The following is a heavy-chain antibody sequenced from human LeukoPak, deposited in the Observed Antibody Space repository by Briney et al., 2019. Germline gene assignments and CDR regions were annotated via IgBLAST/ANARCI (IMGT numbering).Heavy chain of an antibody. V-gene: IGHV3-23*01. J-gene: IGHJ4*02. CDR2: SDNGANT. D-gene: IGHD6-19*01. CDR3: AKDRDPLTSSGWPWAYFDY. CDR1: GFTFSNYA. Sequence: SGGSLRLSCTASGFTFSNYAMSWVRQAPGKGLEWVISDNGANTYYADSVKDRFSISRDNSKNTVFLQMNSLRAEDTAIYYCAKDRDPLTSSGWPWAYFDYWGQGIMVIVSS.